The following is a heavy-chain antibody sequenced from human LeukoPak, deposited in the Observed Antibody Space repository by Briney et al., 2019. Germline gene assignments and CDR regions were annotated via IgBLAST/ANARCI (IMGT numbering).Heavy chain of an antibody. Sequence: GGSLRLSCAASGFTFSSFAMNWVRRAPGKGLEWVSAISGGGGTTNYADSVKGRFTISRDNSKNTLYLQMNSLRAEDTALYYCAKDSRPGTGYFDYWGQGTLVTVSS. CDR3: AKDSRPGTGYFDY. V-gene: IGHV3-23*01. D-gene: IGHD3/OR15-3a*01. CDR2: ISGGGGTT. J-gene: IGHJ4*02. CDR1: GFTFSSFA.